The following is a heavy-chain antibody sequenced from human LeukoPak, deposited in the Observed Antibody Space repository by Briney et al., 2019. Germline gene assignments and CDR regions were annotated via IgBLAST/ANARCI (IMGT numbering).Heavy chain of an antibody. V-gene: IGHV4-31*03. CDR2: IYYSGST. Sequence: SQTLSLTCTVSVSGGAISSGDHYWSWIRQPPGKGLEWIGYIYYSGSTYYNPSLKSRVTISVDTSKNQFSLKLSSVTAADTAVYYCARDHYYDRGFDPWGQGTLVTVSS. J-gene: IGHJ5*02. CDR1: GGAISSGDHY. CDR3: ARDHYYDRGFDP. D-gene: IGHD3-22*01.